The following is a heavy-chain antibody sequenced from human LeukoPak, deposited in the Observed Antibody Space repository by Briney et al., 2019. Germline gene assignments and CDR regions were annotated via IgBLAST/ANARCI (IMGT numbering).Heavy chain of an antibody. V-gene: IGHV4-39*01. J-gene: IGHJ4*02. D-gene: IGHD3-10*01. CDR1: GGSISTNSYY. CDR2: IYYSGST. CDR3: ARHLYYYGSGSPDY. Sequence: SETLSLTCTVSGGSISTNSYYWGWIRQPPGKGLEWIGSIYYSGSTYYNPSLKSRVTISVDTSKNHFSLKLSSVTAADTAVYYCARHLYYYGSGSPDYWGQGTLVTVSS.